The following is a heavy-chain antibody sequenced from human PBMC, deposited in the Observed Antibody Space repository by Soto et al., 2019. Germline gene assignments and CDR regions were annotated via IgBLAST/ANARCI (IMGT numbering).Heavy chain of an antibody. J-gene: IGHJ6*02. Sequence: LRLSCAASGFTFSSYGMHWVRQAPGKGLEWLAVISYDGSNKYYADSVKGRFTISRDNSKNTLYLQMNSLRAEDTAVYYCARSYGSGSYYMDYYGMDVWGQGTTVTVSS. D-gene: IGHD3-10*01. V-gene: IGHV3-30*03. CDR2: ISYDGSNK. CDR3: ARSYGSGSYYMDYYGMDV. CDR1: GFTFSSYG.